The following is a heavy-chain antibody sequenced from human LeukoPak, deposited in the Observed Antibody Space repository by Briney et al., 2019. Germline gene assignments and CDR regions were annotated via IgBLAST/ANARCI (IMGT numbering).Heavy chain of an antibody. V-gene: IGHV4-39*01. Sequence: GSLRLSCAASGFTFSSYSVNWVRQAPGKGLEWIGSIYFTGSTYYNPSLKSRITMSVDTSKKHFSLKLSSVTAADTAVYYCARHGGTYSLGAFDIWGQGTMVTVSS. CDR2: IYFTGST. D-gene: IGHD1-7*01. CDR1: GFTFSSYSVN. CDR3: ARHGGTYSLGAFDI. J-gene: IGHJ3*02.